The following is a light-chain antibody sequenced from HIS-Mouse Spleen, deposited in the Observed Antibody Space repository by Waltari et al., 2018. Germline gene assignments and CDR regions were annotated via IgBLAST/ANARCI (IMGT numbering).Light chain of an antibody. CDR2: GAS. CDR3: QQYGSSPLT. J-gene: IGKJ4*01. CDR1: QIFSTSY. V-gene: IGKV3-20*01. Sequence: EIVLTQSPVTLSLSPGDSATLYCSASQIFSTSYLAWYQQKPGQAPRLLIYGASSRATGIPDRFSGSGSGTDFTLTISRLEPEDVAVYYCQQYGSSPLTFGGGTKVEIK.